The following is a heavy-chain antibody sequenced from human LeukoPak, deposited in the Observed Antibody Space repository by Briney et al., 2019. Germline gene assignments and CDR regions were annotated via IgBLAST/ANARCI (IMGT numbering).Heavy chain of an antibody. J-gene: IGHJ6*03. CDR1: GYSFSSYG. D-gene: IGHD3-10*01. V-gene: IGHV1-18*01. Sequence: ASVKVSCKASGYSFSSYGISWVRQAPGQGLEWIGWISADSGNTNYVQKLQGRVTMTTDTSTSTAYMELRSLRSDDTAVYYCARGLRGFGELLGSYYYYYYMDVWGKGTTVTISS. CDR2: ISADSGNT. CDR3: ARGLRGFGELLGSYYYYYYMDV.